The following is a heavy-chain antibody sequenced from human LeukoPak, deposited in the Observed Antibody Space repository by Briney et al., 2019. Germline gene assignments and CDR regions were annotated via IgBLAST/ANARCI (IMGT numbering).Heavy chain of an antibody. D-gene: IGHD6-19*01. CDR2: IYHSGST. V-gene: IGHV4-38-2*01. J-gene: IGHJ4*02. CDR1: GYSIISDYY. CDR3: ARNSSGHYFDY. Sequence: SETLSLTSAVSGYSIISDYYWGWIRQPPGKGLEWIGSIYHSGSTHYNPSLKSRVTMSVDTSKNQFSLKLSSVTAADGAVYYCARNSSGHYFDYWGQGTLVTVSS.